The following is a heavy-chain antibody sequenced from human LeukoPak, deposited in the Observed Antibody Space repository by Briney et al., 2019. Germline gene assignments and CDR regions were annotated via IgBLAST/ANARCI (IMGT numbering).Heavy chain of an antibody. CDR3: ARVGLFSSRDGMDV. J-gene: IGHJ6*02. Sequence: PGGSLRLSCAASGFTVSSNYMSWVCQAPGKGLEWVSVIYSGGSTYYADSVKGRFTISRDNSKNTLYLQMNSLRAEDTAVYYCARVGLFSSRDGMDVWGQGTTVTVSS. V-gene: IGHV3-53*01. D-gene: IGHD6-13*01. CDR1: GFTVSSNY. CDR2: IYSGGST.